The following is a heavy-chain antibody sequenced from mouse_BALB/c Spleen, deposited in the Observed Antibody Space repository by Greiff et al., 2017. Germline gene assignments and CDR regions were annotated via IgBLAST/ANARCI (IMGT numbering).Heavy chain of an antibody. CDR2: ISDGGSYT. J-gene: IGHJ3*01. D-gene: IGHD1-2*01. Sequence: EVKLVESGGGLVKPGGSLKLSCAASGFTFSDYYMYWVRQTPEKRLEWVATISDGGSYTYYPDSVKGRFTISRDNAKNNLYLQMSSLKSEDTAMYYCARDRDYGYGGFAYWGQGTLVTVSA. V-gene: IGHV5-4*02. CDR3: ARDRDYGYGGFAY. CDR1: GFTFSDYY.